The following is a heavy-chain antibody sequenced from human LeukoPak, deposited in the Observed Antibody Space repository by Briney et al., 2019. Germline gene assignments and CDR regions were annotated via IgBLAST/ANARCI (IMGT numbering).Heavy chain of an antibody. V-gene: IGHV3-66*01. CDR1: GFTFSSYE. CDR3: ATSAIRGVRALDY. CDR2: IYVGGST. J-gene: IGHJ4*02. D-gene: IGHD3-10*01. Sequence: SGGSLRLSCAASGFTFSSYEMNWVRQAPGKGLEWVSVIYVGGSTYYADSVKGRFTISRDNSKNTLYLQMNSLRAEDTAVYYCATSAIRGVRALDYWGQGTLVTVSS.